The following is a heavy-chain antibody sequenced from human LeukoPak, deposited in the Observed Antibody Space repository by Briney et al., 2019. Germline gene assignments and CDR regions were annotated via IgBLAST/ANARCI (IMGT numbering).Heavy chain of an antibody. D-gene: IGHD2-2*01. CDR1: GGSISSYY. Sequence: SETLSLTCTVSGGSISSYYWGWIRQPPGKGLEWIGSIYYSGSTYYYPSLKSRVTISVDTSKNQFSLKLSSVTAADTAVYYCARCNRGCNSTSCPVHYMDVWGKGTTVTVSS. V-gene: IGHV4-39*07. J-gene: IGHJ6*03. CDR3: ARCNRGCNSTSCPVHYMDV. CDR2: IYYSGST.